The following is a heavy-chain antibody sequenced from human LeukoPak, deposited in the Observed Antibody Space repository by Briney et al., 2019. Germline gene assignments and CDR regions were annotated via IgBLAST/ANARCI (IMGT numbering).Heavy chain of an antibody. CDR3: ARSVEQLANFDY. D-gene: IGHD6-13*01. Sequence: GASVKVSCKASGYTFTDYYMHWVRQAPGQGLEWMGWINPNSGGTKDAQKFQGRVTMTRDTSISTAYMELSRLRSDDTAVYYCARSVEQLANFDYWGQGTLVTASS. J-gene: IGHJ4*02. CDR1: GYTFTDYY. CDR2: INPNSGGT. V-gene: IGHV1-2*02.